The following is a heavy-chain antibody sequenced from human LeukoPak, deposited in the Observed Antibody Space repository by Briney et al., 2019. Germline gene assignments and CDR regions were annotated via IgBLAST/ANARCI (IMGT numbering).Heavy chain of an antibody. CDR2: TYSNGRT. V-gene: IGHV3-53*01. J-gene: IGHJ4*02. CDR1: GFTVSSNY. D-gene: IGHD2-2*01. CDR3: ARLQPLVIPAAKLGFDY. Sequence: GGSLRLSCAASGFTVSSNYMSWVRQAPGKGLEWVSVTYSNGRTYYADSVKGRFTISRDNSRDRIYLQMNSLRTDDTAVYYCARLQPLVIPAAKLGFDYWGQGTLVTVSS.